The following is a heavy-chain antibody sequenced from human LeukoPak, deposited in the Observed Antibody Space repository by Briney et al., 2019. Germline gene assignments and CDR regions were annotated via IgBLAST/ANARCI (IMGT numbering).Heavy chain of an antibody. CDR2: INPSGGST. J-gene: IGHJ4*02. CDR3: ARGIEWLRYLEY. Sequence: ASVKVSCKASGYTLTSYYMHWVRQAPGQGLEWVGIINPSGGSTSYAQKFQGRVTMTRDTSTNTVYMELSSLRSEDTAVYYCARGIEWLRYLEYWGQGTLVTVSS. D-gene: IGHD5-12*01. V-gene: IGHV1-46*01. CDR1: GYTLTSYY.